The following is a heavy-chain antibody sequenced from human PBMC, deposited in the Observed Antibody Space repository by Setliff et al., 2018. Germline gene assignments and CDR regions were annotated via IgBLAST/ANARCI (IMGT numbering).Heavy chain of an antibody. V-gene: IGHV1-18*01. CDR2: ISAYNGNT. D-gene: IGHD6-6*01. CDR1: GYTFTSYG. Sequence: GASVKVSCKASGYTFTSYGISWVRQAPGQGLEWMGWISAYNGNTNYAQKFQGRVTITADKSTSTAYMELSSLRSEDTAVYYCARDRGAARPWVWFDPWGQGTLVTVSS. J-gene: IGHJ5*02. CDR3: ARDRGAARPWVWFDP.